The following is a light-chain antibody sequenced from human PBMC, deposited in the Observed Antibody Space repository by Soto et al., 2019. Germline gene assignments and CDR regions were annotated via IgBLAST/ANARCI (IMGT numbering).Light chain of an antibody. CDR3: QQYGSSIWT. J-gene: IGKJ1*01. V-gene: IGKV3-20*01. CDR2: GAS. CDR1: QSVSCSY. Sequence: EIVLTECPSIKKMSPGERGTLSCRASQSVSCSYLAWYQQKPGQAPRLLIYGASSRATGIPDRFSGSGSGTDFTLTISRLEPEDFAVYYCQQYGSSIWTFGQGTKV.